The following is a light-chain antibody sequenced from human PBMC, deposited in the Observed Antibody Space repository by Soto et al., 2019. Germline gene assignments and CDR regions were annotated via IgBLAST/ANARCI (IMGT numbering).Light chain of an antibody. CDR2: GAS. CDR1: QTVSNN. J-gene: IGKJ1*01. V-gene: IGKV3-15*01. CDR3: QQYGSSPKT. Sequence: EIVLTQSPATLPVFPGEKATLSSGASQTVSNNLAWYHHKPGQHPKPLIYGASTRATGVPARFSGGGSGTDFTLAGSSLESEHFVVSYCQQYGSSPKTFGQGAKVDIK.